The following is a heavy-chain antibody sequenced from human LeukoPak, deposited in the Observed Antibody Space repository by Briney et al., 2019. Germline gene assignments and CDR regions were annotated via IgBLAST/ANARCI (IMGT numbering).Heavy chain of an antibody. CDR1: GYSFTKYW. Sequence: GESPKISCNSSGYSFTKYWIGRVRQMPGKGLEWMGIIYAGDSDTRYSPSFQGQIPIPADKSISTAYLQWSSRKASDTAIYYCARLGASTYGLGPFDVWGRGTIVTVP. J-gene: IGHJ3*01. CDR3: ARLGASTYGLGPFDV. V-gene: IGHV5-51*01. D-gene: IGHD3-10*01. CDR2: IYAGDSDT.